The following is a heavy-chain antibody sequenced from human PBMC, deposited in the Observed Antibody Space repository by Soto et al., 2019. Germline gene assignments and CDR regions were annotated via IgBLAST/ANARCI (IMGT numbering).Heavy chain of an antibody. V-gene: IGHV3-23*01. CDR1: GFTFSSYA. CDR2: ISGGAGTT. D-gene: IGHD3-16*01. Sequence: EVHLLEFGGGLVQPGGSLRLSCAASGFTFSSYALSWVRQAPGTGLEWISSISGGAGTTYYADSVKGRFTISRDNSRNTLYLRMNSLTAEDTAVYYCAKDRLGGVTTIFDYWGQGTLVTVSS. CDR3: AKDRLGGVTTIFDY. J-gene: IGHJ4*02.